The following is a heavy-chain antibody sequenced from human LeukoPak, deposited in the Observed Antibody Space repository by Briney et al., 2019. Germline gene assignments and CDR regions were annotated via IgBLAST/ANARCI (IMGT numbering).Heavy chain of an antibody. CDR1: GFTFSSYG. CDR3: ARDGIDILTGYYKSGYFDY. J-gene: IGHJ4*02. Sequence: PGRSLRLFCAASGFTFSSYGMHWVRQAPGKGLEWVAVIWYDGSNKYYADSVKGRFTISRDNSKNTLYLQMNSLRAEDTAVYYCARDGIDILTGYYKSGYFDYWGQGTLVTVSS. D-gene: IGHD3-9*01. V-gene: IGHV3-33*01. CDR2: IWYDGSNK.